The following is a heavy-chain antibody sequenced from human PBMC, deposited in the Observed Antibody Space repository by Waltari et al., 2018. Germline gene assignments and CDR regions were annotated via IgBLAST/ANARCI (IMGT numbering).Heavy chain of an antibody. CDR3: AEVAGSSITY. J-gene: IGHJ4*02. D-gene: IGHD6-6*01. V-gene: IGHV3-11*01. Sequence: QVQLVESGGGLAKHGGSLRLSCEVSGLSFSHLFMSWIRQAPGTGPEWLSYISARGETTYHADSVKCRFSISRDNAQNSLFLQMDSLTAADTALYYCAEVAGSSITYWGRGPLVTFSS. CDR2: ISARGETT. CDR1: GLSFSHLF.